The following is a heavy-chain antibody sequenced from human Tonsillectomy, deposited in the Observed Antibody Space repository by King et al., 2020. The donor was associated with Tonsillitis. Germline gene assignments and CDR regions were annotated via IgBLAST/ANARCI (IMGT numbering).Heavy chain of an antibody. CDR1: GFSFSIYG. CDR2: ISYDGSNI. D-gene: IGHD3-9*01. V-gene: IGHV3-33*05. CDR3: ARWPYYVILTGYYKH. J-gene: IGHJ4*02. Sequence: VQLVDSGGGVVQPGRSLRLSCAASGFSFSIYGMHWVRQAPGKGLEWVAVISYDGSNIYYADSVRGRFTISRDNSKNTLYLQMNSLRAEDTAVYYCARWPYYVILTGYYKHWGQGTLVTVSS.